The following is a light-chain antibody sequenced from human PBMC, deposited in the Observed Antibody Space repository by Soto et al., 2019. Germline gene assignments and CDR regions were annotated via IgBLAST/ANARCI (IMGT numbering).Light chain of an antibody. CDR3: QKYNSDPRT. V-gene: IGKV1-27*01. J-gene: IGKJ1*01. CDR2: AAS. Sequence: DLQVTQSPPTLAASVGARAPITCGASQGISDYLAWYQQKRGKVPKLLIYAASTLQSGVPSRFSGSGSGTDFTLTISSLQPEDVATYYCQKYNSDPRTFGQGTKVDIK. CDR1: QGISDY.